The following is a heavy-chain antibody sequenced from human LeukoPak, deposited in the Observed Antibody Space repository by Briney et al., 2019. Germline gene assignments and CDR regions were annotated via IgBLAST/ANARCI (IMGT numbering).Heavy chain of an antibody. CDR2: ISGSGGST. J-gene: IGHJ4*02. D-gene: IGHD1-1*01. V-gene: IGHV3-23*01. Sequence: ETLSLTCTVSGGSISSSSYYWGWVRQAPGTGLEWVSAISGSGGSTYYADSVKGRFTISRDNSKNTLSLQMNSLRAEDTAIYYCAKASNTWNYFDYWGQGTLVTVSS. CDR3: AKASNTWNYFDY. CDR1: GGSISSSSYY.